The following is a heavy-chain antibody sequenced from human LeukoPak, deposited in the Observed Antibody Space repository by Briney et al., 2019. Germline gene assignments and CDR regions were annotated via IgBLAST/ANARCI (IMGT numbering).Heavy chain of an antibody. CDR1: GGSISSSSYY. V-gene: IGHV4-39*01. Sequence: PSETLSLTCTVSGGSISSSSYYWGWIRQPPGKGLEWIGSIYYSGSTYYNPSLKSRVTISVDTSKNQFSLKLSSVTAADTAVYYCARRLEMATIGYWGQGTLVTVSS. CDR3: ARRLEMATIGY. D-gene: IGHD5-24*01. J-gene: IGHJ4*02. CDR2: IYYSGST.